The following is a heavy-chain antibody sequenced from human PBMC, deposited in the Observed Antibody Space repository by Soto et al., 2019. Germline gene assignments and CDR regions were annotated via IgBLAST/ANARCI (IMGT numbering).Heavy chain of an antibody. D-gene: IGHD2-2*01. CDR1: GYTFTGYY. CDR2: INPNSGGT. J-gene: IGHJ6*02. CDR3: ARAQSQAEVPASVRGYYYYGMDV. V-gene: IGHV1-2*04. Sequence: ASVKVSCKASGYTFTGYYMHWVRQAPGQGLEWMGWINPNSGGTNYAQKFQGWVTMTRDTSISTAYMELSRLRSDDTAVYYCARAQSQAEVPASVRGYYYYGMDVWGQGTTVTVSS.